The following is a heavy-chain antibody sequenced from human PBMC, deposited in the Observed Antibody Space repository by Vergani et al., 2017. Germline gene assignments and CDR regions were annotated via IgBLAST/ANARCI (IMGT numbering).Heavy chain of an antibody. CDR1: GFTFSSYG. CDR3: ANSPYSGYDYAYYDYGMDV. CDR2: IRYDGSNK. Sequence: QVQLVESGGGVVQPGGSLRLSCAASGFTFSSYGMHWVRQAPGKGLEWVAFIRYDGSNKYYAYSVKGRFTISRDNSKNTLYLQMNSLRAEDTAVYYCANSPYSGYDYAYYDYGMDVWGQXP. J-gene: IGHJ6*02. D-gene: IGHD5-12*01. V-gene: IGHV3-30*02.